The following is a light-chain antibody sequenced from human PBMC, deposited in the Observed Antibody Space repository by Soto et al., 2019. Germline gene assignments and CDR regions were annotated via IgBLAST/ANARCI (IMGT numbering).Light chain of an antibody. CDR3: QNYNSAPPAGT. Sequence: DFQMTQSPSSLPASVGDRVTITCRASQGINNHLAWFQQKPGKVPKVLIYAASTLQSGVPSRFSGSGSGTDFTLTISTLQPEDVSTYYCQNYNSAPPAGTFGGGTTVEIK. J-gene: IGKJ4*01. CDR1: QGINNH. CDR2: AAS. V-gene: IGKV1-27*01.